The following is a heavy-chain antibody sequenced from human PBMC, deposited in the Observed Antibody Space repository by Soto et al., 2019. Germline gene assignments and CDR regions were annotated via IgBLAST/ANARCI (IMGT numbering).Heavy chain of an antibody. Sequence: SETLSLTCTVSGGSITNYYWSWIRQPPGKGLEWIGYIHYSGSTKYNPSLRSRVTISADTSKNQFSLKLSSVTAADTAVYYCARGHYDFWSGYFATIDYWGQGTLVTVSS. D-gene: IGHD3-3*01. J-gene: IGHJ4*02. CDR1: GGSITNYY. CDR2: IHYSGST. CDR3: ARGHYDFWSGYFATIDY. V-gene: IGHV4-59*08.